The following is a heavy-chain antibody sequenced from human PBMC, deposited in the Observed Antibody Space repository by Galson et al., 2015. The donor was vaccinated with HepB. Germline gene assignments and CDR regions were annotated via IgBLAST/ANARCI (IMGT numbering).Heavy chain of an antibody. CDR2: ISSSGSTI. V-gene: IGHV3-11*01. J-gene: IGHJ5*02. Sequence: LRLSCAASGFTFSDYYMSWIRQAPGKGLEWVSYISSSGSTIYYADSVKGRFTISRDNAKNSLYLQMNSLRAEDTAVYYCARDRVVNFFSLAPQPFDPWGQGTLVTVSS. CDR1: GFTFSDYY. CDR3: ARDRVVNFFSLAPQPFDP. D-gene: IGHD3-3*01.